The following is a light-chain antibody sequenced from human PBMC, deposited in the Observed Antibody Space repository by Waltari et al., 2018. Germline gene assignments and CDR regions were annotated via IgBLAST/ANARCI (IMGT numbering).Light chain of an antibody. CDR2: WAS. Sequence: DIVMTQSPDSLAVSLGERATINCKASQTVLYSSNNKNFLAWYPQKPGQPPKLLIYWASTRESGVPDRFSGSGSGTDFTLTISSLQAEDVAVYYCQQSYSTPFTFGPGTKVDI. J-gene: IGKJ3*01. CDR3: QQSYSTPFT. CDR1: QTVLYSSNNKNF. V-gene: IGKV4-1*01.